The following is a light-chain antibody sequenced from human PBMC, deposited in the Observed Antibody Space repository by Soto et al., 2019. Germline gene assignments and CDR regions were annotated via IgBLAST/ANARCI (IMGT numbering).Light chain of an antibody. V-gene: IGKV3-11*01. CDR1: QSVSSY. CDR2: DAS. J-gene: IGKJ5*01. CDR3: QQRSNGPSIT. Sequence: EIVLTQSPATLALSPGERATLSCRASQSVSSYLAWYQQKPGQAPRLLISDASNRAPGIPVRFSGSGFGTDFTLTISSLEAEDSAVYYCQQRSNGPSITFGQGTRLEIK.